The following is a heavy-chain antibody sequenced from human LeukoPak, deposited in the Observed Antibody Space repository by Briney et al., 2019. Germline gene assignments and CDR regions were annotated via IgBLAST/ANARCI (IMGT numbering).Heavy chain of an antibody. V-gene: IGHV4-34*01. D-gene: IGHD3-16*02. CDR1: GGSFSGYY. CDR3: ARERNPNMITFGGVIAAIDY. J-gene: IGHJ4*02. Sequence: ASETLSLTCAVYGGSFSGYYWSWIRQPPGKGLEWIGEINHSGGTNYNPSLKSRVTISVDTSKNQFSLKLSSVTAADTAVYYCARERNPNMITFGGVIAAIDYWGQGTLVTVSP. CDR2: INHSGGT.